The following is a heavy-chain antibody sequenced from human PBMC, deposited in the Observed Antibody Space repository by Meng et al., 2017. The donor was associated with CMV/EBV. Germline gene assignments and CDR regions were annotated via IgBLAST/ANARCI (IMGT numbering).Heavy chain of an antibody. Sequence: GGSLRPSCAASGFTFSSYAMHWVRQAPGKGLEWVAVISYDGSNKYYADSVKGRFTIPRDNSKNTLYLQMNSLRAEDTAVYYCAREPSDCHSSSWCWFDPWGQGTLVTVSS. CDR3: AREPSDCHSSSWCWFDP. CDR2: ISYDGSNK. D-gene: IGHD6-13*01. V-gene: IGHV3-30-3*01. J-gene: IGHJ5*02. CDR1: GFTFSSYA.